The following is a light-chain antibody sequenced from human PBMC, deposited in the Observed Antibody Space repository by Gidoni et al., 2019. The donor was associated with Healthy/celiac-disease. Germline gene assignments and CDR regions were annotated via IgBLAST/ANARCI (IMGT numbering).Light chain of an antibody. V-gene: IGLV2-11*01. CDR1: ISDVGGYNY. CDR2: DVS. Sequence: QSALTQPRSVSGSPGQSVTISCTGTISDVGGYNYVSWYQQHPGKAPKPMIYDVSKRPSGVPDRFSGSKSGNTASLTISGLQAEDEADYYCCSYAGSYTFYVFGTGTKVTVL. J-gene: IGLJ1*01. CDR3: CSYAGSYTFYV.